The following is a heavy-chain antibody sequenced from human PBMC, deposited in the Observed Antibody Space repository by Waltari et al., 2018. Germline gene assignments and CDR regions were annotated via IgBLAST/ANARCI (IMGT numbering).Heavy chain of an antibody. Sequence: EVQLLESGGGLVQPGFAFSTYAMHWVRQAPGKGLVWLSTISNSGDSTYYADSVKGRFTISRDNSKNTMYLQMNSLRAEDTAVYYCAKFRGMVQGSSLLFDYWGQGALITVSS. CDR3: AKFRGMVQGSSLLFDY. D-gene: IGHD2-15*01. V-gene: IGHV3-23*01. J-gene: IGHJ4*02. CDR1: FAFSTYA. CDR2: ISNSGDST.